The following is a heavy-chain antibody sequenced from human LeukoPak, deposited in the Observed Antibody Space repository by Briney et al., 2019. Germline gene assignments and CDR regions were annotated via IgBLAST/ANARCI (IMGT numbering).Heavy chain of an antibody. CDR2: IRSKAYGETA. J-gene: IGHJ4*02. V-gene: IGHV3-49*03. D-gene: IGHD1-1*01. CDR1: GVTFGDYA. Sequence: GGSLRLSCTASGVTFGDYAMSWIRQAPGKGLEWVGFIRSKAYGETADYAASVKGRFTISRDDSKAIAYLQMNSLKTEDTAVYHCTRDRGAYNLYDYWGQGTLVTVSS. CDR3: TRDRGAYNLYDY.